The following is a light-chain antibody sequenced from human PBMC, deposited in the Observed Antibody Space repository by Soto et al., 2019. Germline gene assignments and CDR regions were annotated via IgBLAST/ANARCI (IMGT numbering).Light chain of an antibody. V-gene: IGLV1-40*01. J-gene: IGLJ3*02. CDR3: QSYDGRLSTWV. CDR2: ANT. Sequence: QSALAQPPSVSGAPGQRITISCTGSSSNIGAGYDVQWYQHLPGTAPRLLVFANTDRPSGVPDRISGSKSGTSASLAITGLQAEDEADYYCQSYDGRLSTWVFGGGTKVTVL. CDR1: SSNIGAGYD.